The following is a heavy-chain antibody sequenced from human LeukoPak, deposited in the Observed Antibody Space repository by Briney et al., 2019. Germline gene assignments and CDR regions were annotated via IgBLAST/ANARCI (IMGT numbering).Heavy chain of an antibody. J-gene: IGHJ3*02. V-gene: IGHV4-59*01. CDR3: ARESNYDILTGYSPGTFDAFDI. Sequence: PSETLSLTCTVSGGSISSYYWSWIRQPPGKGLEWIGYIYYSGSTNYNPSLKSRVTISVDTSKNQFSLKLSSVTAADTAVYYCARESNYDILTGYSPGTFDAFDIWGQGTMVTVSS. CDR1: GGSISSYY. CDR2: IYYSGST. D-gene: IGHD3-9*01.